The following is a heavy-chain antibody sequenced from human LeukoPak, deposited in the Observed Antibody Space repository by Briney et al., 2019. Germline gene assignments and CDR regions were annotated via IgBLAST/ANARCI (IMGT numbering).Heavy chain of an antibody. V-gene: IGHV1-18*01. J-gene: IGHJ4*02. CDR2: ISPYNGNT. D-gene: IGHD5-24*01. CDR3: ARSGYNSYYFDY. Sequence: RASVKVSCKASGYTFTNYGISWVRQAPGQGLEWMGWISPYNGNTNYAQKFQGRVTMTTDTSTTTAYMELRNLRSDDTAVYYCARSGYNSYYFDYWGQGTLVTVSS. CDR1: GYTFTNYG.